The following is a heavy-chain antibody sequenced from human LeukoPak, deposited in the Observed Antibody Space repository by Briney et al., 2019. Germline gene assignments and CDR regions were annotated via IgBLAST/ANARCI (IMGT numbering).Heavy chain of an antibody. Sequence: GGSLRLSCAASGFTFSGYWMSWVRQAPGKGLEWVANIKQDGSEKYYVDSVEGRFTISRDNAKNSLYLQMNSLGAEDTAVYYCARGGGNFEYWGQGTLVTVSS. V-gene: IGHV3-7*01. D-gene: IGHD6-25*01. CDR3: ARGGGNFEY. CDR1: GFTFSGYW. CDR2: IKQDGSEK. J-gene: IGHJ4*02.